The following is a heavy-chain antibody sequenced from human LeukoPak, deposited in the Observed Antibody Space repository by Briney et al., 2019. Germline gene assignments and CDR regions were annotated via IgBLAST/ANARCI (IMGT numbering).Heavy chain of an antibody. D-gene: IGHD3-16*02. J-gene: IGHJ4*02. Sequence: QPGGSLRLSCAASGFTFSSNWMSWVRQAPGKGLEWVANIKQDGSEKYYVDSVKGRFTISRDNAKNSLYLQMNSLRAEDTAVYYCARDYRWGQGTLVTVSS. CDR2: IKQDGSEK. CDR1: GFTFSSNW. CDR3: ARDYR. V-gene: IGHV3-7*01.